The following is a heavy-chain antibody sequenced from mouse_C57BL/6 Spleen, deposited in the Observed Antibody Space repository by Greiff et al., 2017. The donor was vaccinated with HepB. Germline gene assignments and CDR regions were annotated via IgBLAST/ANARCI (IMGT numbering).Heavy chain of an antibody. CDR1: GYTFTSYW. J-gene: IGHJ4*01. D-gene: IGHD2-5*01. CDR3: ARERAYYSNYHDAMDY. Sequence: QVQLKQPGAELVKPGASVKMSCKASGYTFTSYWITWVKQRPGQGLEWIGDIYPGSGSTNYNEKFKSKATLTVDTSSSTAYMQLSSLTSEDSAVYYCARERAYYSNYHDAMDYWGQGTSVTVSS. CDR2: IYPGSGST. V-gene: IGHV1-55*01.